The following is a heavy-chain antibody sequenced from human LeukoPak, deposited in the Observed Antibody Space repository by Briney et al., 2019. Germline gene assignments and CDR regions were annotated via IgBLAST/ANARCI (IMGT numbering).Heavy chain of an antibody. Sequence: PGGSLRLSCAASRFTFSSYEMNWVRQAPGKGLEWVSYISSSDNTIYCADSVKGRFTISRDNAKNSLYLHMNSLRAEDTAVYYCATGRGIVATNYFDYWGQGTLVTVSS. CDR1: RFTFSSYE. J-gene: IGHJ4*02. CDR2: ISSSDNTI. D-gene: IGHD5-12*01. CDR3: ATGRGIVATNYFDY. V-gene: IGHV3-48*03.